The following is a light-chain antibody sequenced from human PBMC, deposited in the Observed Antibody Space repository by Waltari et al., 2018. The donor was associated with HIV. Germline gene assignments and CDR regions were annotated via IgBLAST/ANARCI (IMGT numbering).Light chain of an antibody. CDR3: SSFAGSNNLV. V-gene: IGLV2-8*01. J-gene: IGLJ2*01. CDR2: EVT. Sequence: QSALTQPPSASGSPGQSVTISCTGTSSDVGDYDYVSWYQQHPGKAPKLMIYEVTERPSGVPDRFSGSKFGHTASLTVSGLQAEDEAYYYCSSFAGSNNLVFGGGTKLTVL. CDR1: SSDVGDYDY.